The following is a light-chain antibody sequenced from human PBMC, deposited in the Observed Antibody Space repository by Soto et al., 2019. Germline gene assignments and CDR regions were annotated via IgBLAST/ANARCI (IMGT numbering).Light chain of an antibody. CDR3: QQYNILST. Sequence: DIQMTQSPSTLSASVGDSVTITCRASQSIRYWVAWYQRKPGKAPKLLIYDASTLESGVPTRLGGSGSRTEFTLTISSLHPDDFATYYYQQYNILSTFGQGTKVDIK. CDR1: QSIRYW. CDR2: DAS. V-gene: IGKV1-5*01. J-gene: IGKJ1*01.